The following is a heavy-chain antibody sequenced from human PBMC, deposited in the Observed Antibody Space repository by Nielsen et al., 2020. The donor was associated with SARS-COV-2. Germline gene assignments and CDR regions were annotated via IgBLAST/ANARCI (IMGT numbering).Heavy chain of an antibody. D-gene: IGHD1-1*01. J-gene: IGHJ5*02. CDR1: GFTFSKFP. CDR3: ARETLDHTSSFVDH. CDR2: ISYDGTNE. V-gene: IGHV3-30-3*01. Sequence: GESLKISCAASGFTFSKFPMHWVRQAPGKGLEWLAIISYDGTNEHYADSVRGRFTVSRDNSKGTVFLQLNSLTVEDTAVYFCARETLDHTSSFVDHWGQGTLVTVSS.